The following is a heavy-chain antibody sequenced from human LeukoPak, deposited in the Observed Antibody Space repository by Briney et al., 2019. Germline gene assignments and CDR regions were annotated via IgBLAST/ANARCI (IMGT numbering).Heavy chain of an antibody. CDR3: AKDPPTASGYYLGWFDP. J-gene: IGHJ5*02. Sequence: GGALILSCAASGLTFSNYDMSCVRQAPGKVVGCVSSMSGEGGSTYYADSVKGRFTLSGDNSEKPMYLQMKRLRAEVPAVYYCAKDPPTASGYYLGWFDPWGQGTLVTVSS. CDR1: GLTFSNYD. V-gene: IGHV3-23*01. D-gene: IGHD3-3*01. CDR2: MSGEGGST.